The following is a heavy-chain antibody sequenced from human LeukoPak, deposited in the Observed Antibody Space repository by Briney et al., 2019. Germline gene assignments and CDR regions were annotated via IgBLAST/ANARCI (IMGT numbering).Heavy chain of an antibody. CDR2: IYYSGST. Sequence: SETLSLTCAVYGGSFSGYYWGWIRQPPGKGLEWVGSIYYSGSTYYNPSLKSRVTISVDTSENQFSLKLNSVTAADTAVYYCARGPRWLQDYLNFWGQGTLVTVSS. V-gene: IGHV4-34*01. D-gene: IGHD5-24*01. CDR3: ARGPRWLQDYLNF. J-gene: IGHJ4*02. CDR1: GGSFSGYY.